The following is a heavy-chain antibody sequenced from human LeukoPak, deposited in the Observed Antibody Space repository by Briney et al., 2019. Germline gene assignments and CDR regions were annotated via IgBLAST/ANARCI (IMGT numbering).Heavy chain of an antibody. CDR2: IYSGGST. CDR1: GFTVSSNY. D-gene: IGHD3-22*01. J-gene: IGHJ4*02. Sequence: PGGSLRLSCAASGFTVSSNYMSWVRQAPGKGLEWVSVIYSGGSTYYADSVKGRFTISRDNSKNTLYLQMNSLRAEDTAVYYCAKAVYHITMIVVAALDYWGQGTLVTVSS. V-gene: IGHV3-53*01. CDR3: AKAVYHITMIVVAALDY.